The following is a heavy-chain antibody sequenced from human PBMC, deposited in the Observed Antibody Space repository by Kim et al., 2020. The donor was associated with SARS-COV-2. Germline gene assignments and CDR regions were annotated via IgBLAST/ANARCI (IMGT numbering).Heavy chain of an antibody. CDR1: GYSFTSYW. Sequence: GESLKISCKGSGYSFTSYWISWVRQMPGKGLEWMGRIEPSDSYTNYSPSFQGHVTISADKSISTAYLQWSSLKASDTAMYYCARHSFHRWQQEDYWGQGTLVTVSS. V-gene: IGHV5-10-1*01. CDR2: IEPSDSYT. CDR3: ARHSFHRWQQEDY. J-gene: IGHJ4*02. D-gene: IGHD6-13*01.